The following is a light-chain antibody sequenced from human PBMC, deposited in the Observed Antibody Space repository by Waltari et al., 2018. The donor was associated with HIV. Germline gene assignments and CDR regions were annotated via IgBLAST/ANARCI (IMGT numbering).Light chain of an antibody. J-gene: IGKJ5*01. V-gene: IGKV1-33*01. CDR2: DAS. CDR1: QDISNY. CDR3: QQYDNLPIT. Sequence: DIQMTQSPSSLSASVGDRVTTTCQASQDISNYLNWYQQKPGKAPKLLIYDASKLETGVPSRFSGSGSGTDFTFTISSLQPEDIATYYCQQYDNLPITFGQGTRLEIK.